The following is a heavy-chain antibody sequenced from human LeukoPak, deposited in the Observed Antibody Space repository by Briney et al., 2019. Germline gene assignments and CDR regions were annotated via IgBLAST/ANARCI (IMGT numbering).Heavy chain of an antibody. CDR2: INWNGGSI. CDR3: AREKYDSSGYYTDNYYFDY. CDR1: GLTFNGYG. V-gene: IGHV3-20*04. J-gene: IGHJ4*02. D-gene: IGHD3-22*01. Sequence: GGSLRLSCAASGLTFNGYGMTWVRQAPGKGLEWVSDINWNGGSIGYADSVKGRFTVSRDNAKNSLYLQMNSLRAEDTALYYCAREKYDSSGYYTDNYYFDYWGQGTLVTVSS.